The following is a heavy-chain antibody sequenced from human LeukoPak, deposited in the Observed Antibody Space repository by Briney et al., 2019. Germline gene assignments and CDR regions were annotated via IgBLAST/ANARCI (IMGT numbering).Heavy chain of an antibody. J-gene: IGHJ5*02. CDR1: GFTFSSYW. CDR3: ARDPHYYGSGSLGYWFDP. Sequence: PGGSLRLSCAASGFTFSSYWMHWVRQAPGKGLVWVSRINRDGSSTSYADSVKGRFTISRDNAKNTLYLQMYSLRAEDTAVYYCARDPHYYGSGSLGYWFDPWGQGTLVTVSS. V-gene: IGHV3-74*01. CDR2: INRDGSST. D-gene: IGHD3-10*01.